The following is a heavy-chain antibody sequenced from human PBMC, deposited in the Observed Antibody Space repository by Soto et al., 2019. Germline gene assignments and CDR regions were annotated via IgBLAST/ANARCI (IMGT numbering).Heavy chain of an antibody. CDR1: GFTFNTYA. V-gene: IGHV3-23*01. D-gene: IGHD6-19*01. CDR2: ISGSGGRT. CDR3: AKDTRQGAVAGTSDFDY. Sequence: GGSLRLSCAASGFTFNTYAMSWVRQAPGKGLEWVSTISGSGGRTYYADSVNGRFTISRDNSKKALYLQLNSLRAEDTAVYYCAKDTRQGAVAGTSDFDYWGQGTQVTVSS. J-gene: IGHJ4*02.